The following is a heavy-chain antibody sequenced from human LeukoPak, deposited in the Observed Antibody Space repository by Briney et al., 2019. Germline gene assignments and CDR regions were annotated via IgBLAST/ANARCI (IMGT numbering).Heavy chain of an antibody. Sequence: GGSLRLSCAASGFTFSSYGMHWVRQAPGKGLEWVAVISYDGSNKYYADSVKGRFTISRDNSKNTLYLQMNSLRAEDTAVYYCASGQSYFDYWGQGTLVTVSS. V-gene: IGHV3-30*03. CDR3: ASGQSYFDY. J-gene: IGHJ4*02. CDR2: ISYDGSNK. CDR1: GFTFSSYG.